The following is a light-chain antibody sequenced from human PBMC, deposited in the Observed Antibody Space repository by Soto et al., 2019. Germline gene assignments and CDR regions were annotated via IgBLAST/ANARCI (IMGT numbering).Light chain of an antibody. V-gene: IGLV2-14*01. CDR1: SSDVGGYNY. J-gene: IGLJ1*01. Sequence: QSALTQPASVSGSPGQSITISCTGTSSDVGGYNYVSWYQQHPGKAPKLMIYDVSNRPSGVSNRFSGSKSGNTASLTISGLQAEDEADYCCSSYTRSSTLNVFGTGTQLTVL. CDR3: SSYTRSSTLNV. CDR2: DVS.